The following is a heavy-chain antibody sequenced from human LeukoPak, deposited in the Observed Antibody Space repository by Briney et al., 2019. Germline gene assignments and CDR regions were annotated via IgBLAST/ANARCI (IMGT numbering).Heavy chain of an antibody. V-gene: IGHV1-2*04. Sequence: ASVKVSCKASGYTFTSYGISWVRQAPGQGLEWMGWINPNSGGTNYAQKFQGWVTMTRDTSISTAYMELSRLRSDDTAVYYCARERAVSGYSSGLDAFDIWGQGTMVTVSS. J-gene: IGHJ3*02. CDR1: GYTFTSYG. D-gene: IGHD6-25*01. CDR3: ARERAVSGYSSGLDAFDI. CDR2: INPNSGGT.